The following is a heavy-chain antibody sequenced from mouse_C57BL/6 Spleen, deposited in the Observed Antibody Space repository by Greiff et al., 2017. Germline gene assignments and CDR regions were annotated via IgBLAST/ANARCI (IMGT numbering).Heavy chain of an antibody. CDR2: INPNNGGT. CDR1: GYTFTDYY. CDR3: ARGYSNYLFAY. D-gene: IGHD2-5*01. J-gene: IGHJ3*01. Sequence: EVQLQQSGPELVKPGASVKISCKASGYTFTDYYMNWVKQSPGKSLEWIGDINPNNGGTSYNQKFKGKATLTVDKSSSTAYMGLRSLTSEDSAVYDCARGYSNYLFAYWGQGTLVTVSA. V-gene: IGHV1-26*01.